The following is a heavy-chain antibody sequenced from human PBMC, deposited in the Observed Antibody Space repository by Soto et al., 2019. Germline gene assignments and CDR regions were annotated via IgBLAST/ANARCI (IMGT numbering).Heavy chain of an antibody. CDR3: ARATRTAHSDY. V-gene: IGHV4-34*01. CDR1: GGSFSGYY. J-gene: IGHJ4*02. D-gene: IGHD1-1*01. CDR2: INHSGST. Sequence: SETLSLTCAVYGGSFSGYYWSWIRQPPGKGLEWIGEINHSGSTNYNPSLKSRVTISVDTSKNQFSLKLSSVTAADTAVYYCARATRTAHSDYWGQGTLVTVSS.